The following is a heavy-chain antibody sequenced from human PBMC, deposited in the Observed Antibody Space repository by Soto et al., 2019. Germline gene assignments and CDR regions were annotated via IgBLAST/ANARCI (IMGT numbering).Heavy chain of an antibody. CDR1: GFTFSNAW. V-gene: IGHV3-15*01. D-gene: IGHD3-16*01. CDR3: TTDTYDWYY. CDR2: IKSKTDGGTT. J-gene: IGHJ4*02. Sequence: AGGSLRLSCAASGFTFSNAWMSWVRQAPGKGLEWAGRIKSKTDGGTTDYAAPVKGRFTISRDDSKNTLYLQMNSLKTEDTAVYYCTTDTYDWYYWGQGTLVTVSS.